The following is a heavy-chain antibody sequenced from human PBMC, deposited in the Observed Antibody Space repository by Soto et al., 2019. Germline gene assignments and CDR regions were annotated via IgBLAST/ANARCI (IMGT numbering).Heavy chain of an antibody. CDR3: ARLSFSYGVDV. J-gene: IGHJ6*02. Sequence: SETLSLTCAVSGGSISSANWSTWVRQPPGKGVEWIGEIYHGGSTSYNPSLKSRVTLSLDKFKNHFSLNLTSVTAADTAVYYCARLSFSYGVDVWGQGTTVTVSS. CDR2: IYHGGST. V-gene: IGHV4-4*02. CDR1: GGSISSANW.